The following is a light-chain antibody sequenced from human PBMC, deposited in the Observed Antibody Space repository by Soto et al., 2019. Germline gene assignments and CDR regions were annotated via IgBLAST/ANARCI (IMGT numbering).Light chain of an antibody. Sequence: EVVLTQSPATLSLSPGERATLSCRASQSVYSYLAWYQQKPGQPPRLLISDVSNRATGIPDRFSGSGSGTDFTLTISRLEPEDFAVYYCQQYGSSFGQGTKVEIK. CDR3: QQYGSS. CDR2: DVS. V-gene: IGKV3-20*01. CDR1: QSVYSY. J-gene: IGKJ1*01.